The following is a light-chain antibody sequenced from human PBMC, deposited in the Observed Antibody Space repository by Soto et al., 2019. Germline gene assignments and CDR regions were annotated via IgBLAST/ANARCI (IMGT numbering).Light chain of an antibody. V-gene: IGLV2-23*01. CDR3: CSYATSSTYV. CDR2: EGN. CDR1: SSDVGTFSL. Sequence: QSALTQPASLSGSPGQSITISCAGASSDVGTFSLVSWYQQHPGKAPKLIIYEGNKRPSGVSSRFSGFKSGDTVSLTVSGLQAEDEADYYCCSYATSSTYVFGTGTKVTVL. J-gene: IGLJ1*01.